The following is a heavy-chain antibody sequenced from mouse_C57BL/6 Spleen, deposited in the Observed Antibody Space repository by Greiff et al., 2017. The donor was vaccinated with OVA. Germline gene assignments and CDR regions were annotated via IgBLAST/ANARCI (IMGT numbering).Heavy chain of an antibody. V-gene: IGHV5-17*01. CDR2: ISSGSSTI. CDR1: GFTFSDYG. D-gene: IGHD1-1*01. Sequence: EVKLMESGGGLVKPGGSLKLSCAASGFTFSDYGMHWVRQAPEKGLEWVAYISSGSSTIYYADTVKGRFTISRDNAKNTLFLQMTSLRSEDTAMYYCARGGYYGSSYEFDYWGQGTTLTVSS. J-gene: IGHJ2*01. CDR3: ARGGYYGSSYEFDY.